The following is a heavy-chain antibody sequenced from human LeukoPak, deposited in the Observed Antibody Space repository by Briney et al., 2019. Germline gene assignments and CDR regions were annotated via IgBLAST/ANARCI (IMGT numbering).Heavy chain of an antibody. CDR2: IRSKAYGGTT. V-gene: IGHV3-49*04. Sequence: GGSMTDSCTASGFSFGDYDMSWVRQAPGKGLEWIGFIRSKAYGGTTEYAAYVKGRLIISRDDSKSIAYLQMNSLRTEDTAVYYCTRDIDAYYVDHWGQGTLVTVSS. D-gene: IGHD2-15*01. J-gene: IGHJ4*02. CDR1: GFSFGDYD. CDR3: TRDIDAYYVDH.